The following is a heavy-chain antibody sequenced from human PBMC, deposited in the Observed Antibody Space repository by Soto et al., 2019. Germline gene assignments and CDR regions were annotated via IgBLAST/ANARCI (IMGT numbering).Heavy chain of an antibody. CDR2: IYYSGST. V-gene: IGHV4-61*01. J-gene: IGHJ6*02. Sequence: SETLSLTCTVSGGSVGSGSYYWSWIRQPPGKGLEWIGYIYYSGSTNYNPSLKSRVTISVDTSKNQFSLKLSSVTAADTAVYYCARDYGGMDVWGQGTTVTVSS. CDR1: GGSVGSGSYY. D-gene: IGHD3-10*01. CDR3: ARDYGGMDV.